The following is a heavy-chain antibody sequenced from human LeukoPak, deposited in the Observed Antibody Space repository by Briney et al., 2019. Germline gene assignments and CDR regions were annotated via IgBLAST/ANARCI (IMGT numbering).Heavy chain of an antibody. J-gene: IGHJ5*02. Sequence: PSETLSLTCAVYGGYFSGYYWSWIRQPPGKGLEWFGEINHSGSTNYNASLKSRVTISVDTSKNQFSLRLSSVTAADTAMYYCAPRGDIEHSYGYGKWFDPWGQGTRVTVSS. CDR1: GGYFSGYY. V-gene: IGHV4-34*01. CDR2: INHSGST. CDR3: APRGDIEHSYGYGKWFDP. D-gene: IGHD5-18*01.